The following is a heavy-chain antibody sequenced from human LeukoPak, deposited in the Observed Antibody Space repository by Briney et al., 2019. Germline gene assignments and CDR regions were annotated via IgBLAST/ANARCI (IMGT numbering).Heavy chain of an antibody. CDR1: GYTVTSYY. CDR3: ARNYYGSGPGGAFDI. Sequence: ASVKVSCKASGYTVTSYYMHWVRQAPGQGLEWMGIINPSGGSTSYAQKFQGRITMTRDTSTSTVYMELSSLRSEDTAVYYCARNYYGSGPGGAFDIWGQWTMVTVSS. CDR2: INPSGGST. V-gene: IGHV1-46*01. D-gene: IGHD3-10*01. J-gene: IGHJ3*02.